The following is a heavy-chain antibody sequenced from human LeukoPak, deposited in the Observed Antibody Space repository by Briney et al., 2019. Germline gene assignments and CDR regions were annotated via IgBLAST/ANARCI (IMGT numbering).Heavy chain of an antibody. V-gene: IGHV3-30*04. J-gene: IGHJ5*02. CDR2: ISYDGSNK. Sequence: PGRSLRLSCAASGFTFSSYAMHWVRQAPRKGVEWVAVISYDGSNKYYADSVKGRFTISRDNSKNTLYLQMNSLRAEDTAVYYCAREFEYSSGWLGRWFDPWGQGTLVTVSS. CDR1: GFTFSSYA. D-gene: IGHD6-19*01. CDR3: AREFEYSSGWLGRWFDP.